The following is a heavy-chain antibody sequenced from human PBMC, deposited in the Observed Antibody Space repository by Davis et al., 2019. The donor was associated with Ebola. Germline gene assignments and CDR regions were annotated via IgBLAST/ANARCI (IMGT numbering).Heavy chain of an antibody. CDR3: ASGTYRLGDY. CDR2: ISGNSAIT. J-gene: IGHJ4*02. Sequence: GRSLRLSCVASGFAFSTYAMSWVRQAPGKGLEYGSGISGNSAITHYGDSVKGRFTISRDNSKNTLYLRLNSLRADDTAVYYCASGTYRLGDYWGQGALVTVSS. V-gene: IGHV3-23*01. CDR1: GFAFSTYA. D-gene: IGHD1-26*01.